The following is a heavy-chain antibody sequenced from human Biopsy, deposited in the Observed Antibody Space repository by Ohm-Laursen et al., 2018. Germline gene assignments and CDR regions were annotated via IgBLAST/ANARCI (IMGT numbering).Heavy chain of an antibody. CDR2: IYYSEST. Sequence: SQTLSLTCTVSGGSISSDYWSWIQQTPGKGLEWIGYIYYSESTNYNPSLKSRVTISVDTSKNQFSLKVSSVTAADTAVYYCARGRGYCGGDCYPTYYYNYGMDVWGQGTTVTVSS. D-gene: IGHD2-21*02. CDR1: GGSISSDY. J-gene: IGHJ6*02. CDR3: ARGRGYCGGDCYPTYYYNYGMDV. V-gene: IGHV4-59*12.